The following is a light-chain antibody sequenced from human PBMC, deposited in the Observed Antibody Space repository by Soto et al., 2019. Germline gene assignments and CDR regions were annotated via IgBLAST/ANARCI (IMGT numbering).Light chain of an antibody. CDR1: QSVSSN. CDR2: GAS. CDR3: QQYHNWPPIT. V-gene: IGKV3-15*01. Sequence: EIVMTQSPATMSVSPGERATLSCGASQSVSSNLAWYQQKPGQAPRLLIYGASTRATGIPARFSGSGSGTEFTLTISSLQSQDFAVYYCQQYHNWPPITFRQGRRLEI. J-gene: IGKJ5*01.